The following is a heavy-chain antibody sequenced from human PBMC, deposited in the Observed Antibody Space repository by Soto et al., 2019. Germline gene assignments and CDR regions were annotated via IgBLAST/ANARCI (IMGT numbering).Heavy chain of an antibody. CDR2: IYYSGST. CDR3: ARRGYYYYMDV. J-gene: IGHJ6*03. CDR1: GGSISSYY. Sequence: SETLSLTCTVSGGSISSYYWSWIRQPPGKGLEWIGYIYYSGSTNYNPSLKGRVTISVDTSKNQFSLKLSSVTAADTAVYYCARRGYYYYMDVWGKGTTVTVSS. D-gene: IGHD5-12*01. V-gene: IGHV4-59*08.